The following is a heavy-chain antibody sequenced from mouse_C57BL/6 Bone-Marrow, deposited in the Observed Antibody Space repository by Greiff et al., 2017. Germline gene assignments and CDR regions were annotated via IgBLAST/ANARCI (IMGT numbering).Heavy chain of an antibody. CDR1: GFTFSDYG. CDR2: ISSGRSTI. Sequence: EVQLVEPGGGLVKPGGSLKLSCAASGFTFSDYGMHWVRQAPGKGLEWVAYISSGRSTIYYADTVKGRFTISRDTAKNTLFLQMTSLRSEDTAMYYCARKRGVPMDYWGQGTSVTVSA. J-gene: IGHJ4*01. V-gene: IGHV5-17*01. CDR3: ARKRGVPMDY.